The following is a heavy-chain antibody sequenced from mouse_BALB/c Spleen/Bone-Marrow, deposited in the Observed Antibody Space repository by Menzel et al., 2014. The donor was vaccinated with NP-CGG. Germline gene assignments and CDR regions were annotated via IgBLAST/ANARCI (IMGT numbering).Heavy chain of an antibody. Sequence: QVHVKQSGPGLVAPSQSLSIPCTVSGFSLXGYGVNWVRQPPGKGLEWLGMIWVDGSTDYNSALKSRLSISKDNSKSQVFLKMNILQTDDTARYYRARGGGNPFAYWGQGTLVTVSA. CDR1: GFSLXGYG. CDR3: ARGGGNPFAY. CDR2: IWVDGST. D-gene: IGHD2-1*01. J-gene: IGHJ3*01. V-gene: IGHV2-6-7*01.